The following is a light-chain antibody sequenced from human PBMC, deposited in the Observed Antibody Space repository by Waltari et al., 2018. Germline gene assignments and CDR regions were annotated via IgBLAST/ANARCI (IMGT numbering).Light chain of an antibody. J-gene: IGKJ1*01. V-gene: IGKV1-5*03. CDR2: KSS. CDR3: QQYNIYWT. Sequence: DIQMTQSPSTLSASVGDRVTITCRASQSLSSWLAWYQQKPGKAPKLLIDKSSSLESGDPSRFRGSGSGTEFTLTISSLQPDDFATYYCQQYNIYWTFGQGTKVEIK. CDR1: QSLSSW.